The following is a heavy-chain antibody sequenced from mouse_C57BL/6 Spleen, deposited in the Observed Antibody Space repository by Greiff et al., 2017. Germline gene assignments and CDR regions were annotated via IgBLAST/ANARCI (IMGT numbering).Heavy chain of an antibody. CDR2: ISYSGST. CDR1: GYSITSDY. Sequence: EVQRVESGPGLAKPSQTLSLTCSVTGYSITSDYWNWIRKFPGNKLEYMGYISYSGSTYYNPSLKSRISITRDTSKNQYYLQLNSVTTEDTATYYCARNYGSSHWYFDVWGTGTTVTVSS. D-gene: IGHD1-1*01. J-gene: IGHJ1*03. V-gene: IGHV3-8*01. CDR3: ARNYGSSHWYFDV.